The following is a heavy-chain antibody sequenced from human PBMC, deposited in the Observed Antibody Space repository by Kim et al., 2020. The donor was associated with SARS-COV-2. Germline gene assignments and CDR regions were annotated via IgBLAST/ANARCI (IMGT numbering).Heavy chain of an antibody. J-gene: IGHJ5*02. Sequence: SETLSLTCTVSGGSISSYYWSWIRQPAGKGLEWIGRIYTSGSTNYNPSLKSRVTMSVDTSKNQFSLKLSSVTAADTAVYYCASTRPISKYYDFWSGSVGANWFDPWGQGTLVTVSS. V-gene: IGHV4-4*07. CDR2: IYTSGST. D-gene: IGHD3-3*01. CDR1: GGSISSYY. CDR3: ASTRPISKYYDFWSGSVGANWFDP.